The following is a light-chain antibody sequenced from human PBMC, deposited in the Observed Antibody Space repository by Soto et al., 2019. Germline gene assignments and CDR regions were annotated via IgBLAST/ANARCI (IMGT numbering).Light chain of an antibody. CDR1: QSISSW. J-gene: IGKJ1*01. CDR3: LQHNSFTWA. CDR2: KES. V-gene: IGKV1-5*03. Sequence: DLQMTQSPSTLSSSLGDSVTITCRASQSISSWVAWYQQKQWKAPKLLSYKESSLERGVPSMFRGSGSGTEFTLTISRLQPEDFATYYCLQHNSFTWAFGQGTKVDIK.